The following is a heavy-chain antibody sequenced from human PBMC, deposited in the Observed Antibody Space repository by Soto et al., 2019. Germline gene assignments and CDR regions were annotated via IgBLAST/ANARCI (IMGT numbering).Heavy chain of an antibody. CDR2: IIPIFGTA. Sequence: ASVKVSCKASGGTFSSYAISWVRQAPGQGLEWMGGIIPIFGTANYAQKFQGRVTITADESTSTAYMELSSLRSEDTAVYYCARGPSYYDSSGYYHNWFDPWGQGTLVTISS. CDR1: GGTFSSYA. D-gene: IGHD3-22*01. J-gene: IGHJ5*02. V-gene: IGHV1-69*13. CDR3: ARGPSYYDSSGYYHNWFDP.